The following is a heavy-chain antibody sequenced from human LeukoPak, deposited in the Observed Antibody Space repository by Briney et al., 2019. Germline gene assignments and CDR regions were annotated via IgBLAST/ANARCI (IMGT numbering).Heavy chain of an antibody. J-gene: IGHJ3*02. D-gene: IGHD6-19*01. CDR3: ARSGWYGDAFDI. Sequence: GASVKVSCKASGYIFTDFPINWVRQAPGQGLEWMGWISTYSGDRSYAQKFRGRVTMTRDTATSTAYMELRNLRSDDTAVYYCARSGWYGDAFDIWGQGTMVTVSS. CDR2: ISTYSGDR. CDR1: GYIFTDFP. V-gene: IGHV1-18*01.